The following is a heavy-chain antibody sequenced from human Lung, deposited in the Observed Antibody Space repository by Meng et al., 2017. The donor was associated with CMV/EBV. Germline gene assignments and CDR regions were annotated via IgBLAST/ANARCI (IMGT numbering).Heavy chain of an antibody. J-gene: IGHJ4*02. D-gene: IGHD2/OR15-2a*01. CDR1: GGSFSTYT. CDR3: ARGRGNQPLFDF. V-gene: IGHV1-69*10. Sequence: QVGRVQSGAELKKPGSSVKVACKTSGGSFSTYTFSWVRQAPGQGLEWMGGLIPVLNKAKSAPRFQDRVTFTADETTTTAYMELSSLTFEDTAVYFCARGRGNQPLFDFWGQGTLVTVSS. CDR2: LIPVLNKA.